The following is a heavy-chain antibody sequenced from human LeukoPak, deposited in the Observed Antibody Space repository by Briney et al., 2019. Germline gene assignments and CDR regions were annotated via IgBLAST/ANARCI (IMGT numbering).Heavy chain of an antibody. CDR1: GCTFTGYY. CDR2: INPNSGGT. Sequence: GALVKVSCKASGCTFTGYYMHWVRQAPGQGLEWMGWINPNSGGTNYAQKFQGWVTMTRDTSISTAYMELSRLRSDDTAVYYCAREFRGYSGYDRRSSSWSFLDYWGQGTLVTVSS. D-gene: IGHD5-12*01. J-gene: IGHJ4*02. CDR3: AREFRGYSGYDRRSSSWSFLDY. V-gene: IGHV1-2*04.